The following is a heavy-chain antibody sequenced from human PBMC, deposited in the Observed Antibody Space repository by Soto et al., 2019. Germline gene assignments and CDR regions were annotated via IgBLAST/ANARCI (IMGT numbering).Heavy chain of an antibody. CDR1: GVSFSGYY. V-gene: IGHV4-34*01. D-gene: IGHD6-25*01. CDR3: ARGRLRGRDRLGSFDI. Sequence: SETLSLTCAVYGVSFSGYYWSWIRQPPGKGLEWIGEINHSGSTNYNPSLKSRVTISVDTSKNQFSLKLSSVTAADTAVYYCARGRLRGRDRLGSFDIWGQGTMVTVSS. CDR2: INHSGST. J-gene: IGHJ3*02.